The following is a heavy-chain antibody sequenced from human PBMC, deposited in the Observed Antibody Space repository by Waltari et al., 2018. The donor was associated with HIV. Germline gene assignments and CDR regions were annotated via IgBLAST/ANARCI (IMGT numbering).Heavy chain of an antibody. D-gene: IGHD2-21*02. J-gene: IGHJ4*02. V-gene: IGHV3-15*01. CDR3: TTDYWVVTAY. CDR1: GLTFSDAW. CDR2: IKSSTDGGTI. Sequence: EVQLVESGGGLVKPGGSLRLSCAASGLTFSDAWMNWVRQAPGKGLEWVVRIKSSTDGGTIDYAAPVKGRFTSSRDDSKNTLYLQMNSLKTEDTAVYFCTTDYWVVTAYWGQGTLVTVSS.